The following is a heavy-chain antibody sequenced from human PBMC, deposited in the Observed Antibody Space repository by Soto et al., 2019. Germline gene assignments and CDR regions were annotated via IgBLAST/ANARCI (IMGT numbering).Heavy chain of an antibody. CDR2: IYSGHTT. CDR3: VRGPSDHKLRLVEWPYGDY. CDR1: GFIVSSNQ. D-gene: IGHD3-3*01. J-gene: IGHJ4*02. Sequence: EVQLVESGGGLIQPGGSLRLSCVASGFIVSSNQMSWVRQAPGKGLEWVSVIYSGHTTYYADSVEGRLTISSDDSKNTFYLQMNSLRVEDTAVYYCVRGPSDHKLRLVEWPYGDYWGQGALVTVSS. V-gene: IGHV3-53*01.